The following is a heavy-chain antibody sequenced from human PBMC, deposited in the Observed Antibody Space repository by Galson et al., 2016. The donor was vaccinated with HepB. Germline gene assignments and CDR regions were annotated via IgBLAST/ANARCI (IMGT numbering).Heavy chain of an antibody. J-gene: IGHJ4*02. V-gene: IGHV1-18*01. CDR1: GYSLNSYG. CDR3: AREVRRLTTHFDS. Sequence: CKASGYSLNSYGISWVRQAPGQGLEWMGWINTYSGNTNYAQKFQGRVTMTTDTSTSTAYMELRSLRSDDTAIYYCAREVRRLTTHFDSWGQGTLVTVSS. D-gene: IGHD4-11*01. CDR2: INTYSGNT.